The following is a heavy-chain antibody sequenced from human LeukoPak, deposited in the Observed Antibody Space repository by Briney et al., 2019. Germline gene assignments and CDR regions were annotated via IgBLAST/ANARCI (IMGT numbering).Heavy chain of an antibody. CDR1: GGSFSGYY. CDR2: INHSGST. D-gene: IGHD6-13*01. J-gene: IGHJ4*02. CDR3: ARGSSSWAY. Sequence: TSETLSLTCAVYGGSFSGYYWSWIRQPPGKGLEWIGEINHSGSTNYNPSLKSRVTISVDTSKNQFSLKVSSVTAADTAVYYCARGSSSWAYWGQGTLVAVSS. V-gene: IGHV4-34*01.